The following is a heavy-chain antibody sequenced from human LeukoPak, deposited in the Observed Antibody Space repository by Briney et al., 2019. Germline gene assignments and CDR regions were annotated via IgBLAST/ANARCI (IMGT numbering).Heavy chain of an antibody. V-gene: IGHV3-21*04. CDR1: GFTFSSYS. CDR2: ISSSSSYI. J-gene: IGHJ4*02. CDR3: ATGRGDN. D-gene: IGHD3-16*01. Sequence: GGSLRLSCAASGFTFSSYSMNWVRQAPGKGLEWVSSISSSSSYIYYADSVKGRFTISRDDSKNTLYLQMNSLRDDDTAVYYCATGRGDNWGQGTLVTVSS.